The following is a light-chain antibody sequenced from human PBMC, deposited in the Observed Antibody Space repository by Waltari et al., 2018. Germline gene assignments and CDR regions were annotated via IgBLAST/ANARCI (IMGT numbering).Light chain of an antibody. CDR3: QMYVRLPVT. CDR1: QRVGRS. V-gene: IGKV3-20*01. Sequence: ETVLTQSPGPLSLSPGAAATLSCRASQRVGRSLVWYTQKPGRAHRPLIYGASTRATGIPDRFTGSGSGTDFSLTISRLEPEDFAVYYCQMYVRLPVTFGQGTKVEI. J-gene: IGKJ1*01. CDR2: GAS.